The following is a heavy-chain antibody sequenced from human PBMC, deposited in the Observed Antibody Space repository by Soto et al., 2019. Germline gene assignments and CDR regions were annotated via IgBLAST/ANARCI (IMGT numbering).Heavy chain of an antibody. Sequence: GGSLRLSCQASGFNFDNYGMHWVRQAPGKGLEWVAVITYDGSNKYYAASVKGRFTISRDNSKNTLSLHLNTLKPEETAVYHCAKDRVGGTFYTPLGFWGQGILATVSS. CDR3: AKDRVGGTFYTPLGF. CDR1: GFNFDNYG. D-gene: IGHD1-7*01. CDR2: ITYDGSNK. V-gene: IGHV3-30*18. J-gene: IGHJ4*02.